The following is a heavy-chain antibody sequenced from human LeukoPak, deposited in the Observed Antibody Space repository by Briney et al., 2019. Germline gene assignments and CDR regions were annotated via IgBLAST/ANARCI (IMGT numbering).Heavy chain of an antibody. Sequence: GGSLRLSCAASGFTFSSYAMSWVRQAPGKGLEWVSAISGSGGSTYYADSVKGRFTISRDNSKNTLYLQMNSLRAEDTAVYYCAKDPGRSWLEGYFQHWGQGTLVTVSS. J-gene: IGHJ1*01. CDR2: ISGSGGST. CDR1: GFTFSSYA. CDR3: AKDPGRSWLEGYFQH. D-gene: IGHD6-13*01. V-gene: IGHV3-23*01.